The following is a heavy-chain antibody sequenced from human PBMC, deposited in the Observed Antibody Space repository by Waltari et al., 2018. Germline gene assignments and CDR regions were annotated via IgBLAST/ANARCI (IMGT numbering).Heavy chain of an antibody. J-gene: IGHJ3*01. CDR2: TYYRSKWYI. V-gene: IGHV6-1*01. CDR3: ARAWDLLPAFDL. D-gene: IGHD1-26*01. CDR1: GDSVSSSSAA. Sequence: QVQLQQAGPGLVRPSPTLSLTCAMSGDSVSSSSAAWNWIRQSPTRGLEWLGRTYYRSKWYIDYAVSVESRTTINPDTSKNQFSLQLKSVTPEDTAVYYCARAWDLLPAFDLWGQGTMVTVSS.